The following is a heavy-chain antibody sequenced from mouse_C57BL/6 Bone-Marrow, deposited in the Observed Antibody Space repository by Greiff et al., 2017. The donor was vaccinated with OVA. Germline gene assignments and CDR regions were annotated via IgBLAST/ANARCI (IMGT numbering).Heavy chain of an antibody. CDR3: TTVINKGVEY. D-gene: IGHD1-1*01. J-gene: IGHJ2*01. Sequence: VQLQQSGAELVRPGASVKLSCTASGFNIKDDYMHWVKQRPEQGLEWIGWIDPENGDTEYASKFQGKATITADTSSNTAYLQLSSLTSEDTAVYYGTTVINKGVEYWGQGTTLTVSS. V-gene: IGHV14-4*01. CDR1: GFNIKDDY. CDR2: IDPENGDT.